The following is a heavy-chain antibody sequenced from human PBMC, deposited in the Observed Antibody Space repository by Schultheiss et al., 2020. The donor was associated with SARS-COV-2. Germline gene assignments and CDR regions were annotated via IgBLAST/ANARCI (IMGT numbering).Heavy chain of an antibody. V-gene: IGHV4-4*02. D-gene: IGHD3-3*01. Sequence: SETLSLTCAVSGGSISSSNWWSWVRQPPGKGLEWIGEIYHSGSTNYNPSLKSRVTISVDKSKNQFSLKLSSVTAADTAVYYCAKTFYDFWSGYYIHQETWFDPWGQGTLVTVSS. CDR2: IYHSGST. CDR3: AKTFYDFWSGYYIHQETWFDP. J-gene: IGHJ5*02. CDR1: GGSISSSNW.